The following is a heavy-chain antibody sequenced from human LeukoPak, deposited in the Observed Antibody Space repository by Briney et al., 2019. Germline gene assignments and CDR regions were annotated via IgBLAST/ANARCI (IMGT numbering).Heavy chain of an antibody. D-gene: IGHD2-2*02. CDR1: GYTFTGYY. Sequence: ASVKVSCKASGYTFTGYYMHWVRQAPGQGLEWMGWINPNSGGTNYAQKFQGRVTMTRETSISTAYMELSRLRSDDTAVYYCARAADSESQLPYDAFDIWGQGTMVTVSS. CDR2: INPNSGGT. CDR3: ARAADSESQLPYDAFDI. V-gene: IGHV1-2*02. J-gene: IGHJ3*02.